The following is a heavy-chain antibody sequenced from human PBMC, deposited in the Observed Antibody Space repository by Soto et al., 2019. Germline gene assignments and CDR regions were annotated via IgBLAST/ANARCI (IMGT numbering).Heavy chain of an antibody. CDR3: ATGYGTGSFHY. Sequence: SETLSLTCSVSGASVTSGGYYFTCFRQHPEKGLEWIGYIYKSGSSSYNPSLKSRISMSVDTSKMQISLKVSSVTAADTAVYYCATGYGTGSFHYWGPGTLVTVS. D-gene: IGHD3-10*01. V-gene: IGHV4-31*03. CDR2: IYKSGSS. J-gene: IGHJ4*02. CDR1: GASVTSGGYY.